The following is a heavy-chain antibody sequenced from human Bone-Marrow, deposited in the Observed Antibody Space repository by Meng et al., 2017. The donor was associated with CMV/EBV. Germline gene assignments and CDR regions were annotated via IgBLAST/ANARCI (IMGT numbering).Heavy chain of an antibody. V-gene: IGHV4-4*02. CDR1: GGSISSSNW. CDR2: IFHSGST. Sequence: SETLSLTCEVSGGSISSSNWWSWVRQPPGKGLEWIGEIFHSGSTNYNPSLKNRVTIFVDKSKRHFSLNLTSVSAADTAVYYCTRVMPYYYGMEVWGQGTTVTVSS. CDR3: TRVMPYYYGMEV. D-gene: IGHD3-10*01. J-gene: IGHJ6*02.